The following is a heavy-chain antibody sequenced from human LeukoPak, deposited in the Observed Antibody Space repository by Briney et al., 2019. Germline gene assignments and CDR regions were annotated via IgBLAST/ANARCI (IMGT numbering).Heavy chain of an antibody. CDR3: VSASAGTYFDS. CDR1: GFTFSSSW. J-gene: IGHJ4*02. Sequence: PGGSLRLSCETSGFTFSSSWMNWVRQAPGKGLEWVANIKHDGSEKYYLDSVKGRFTISRDNAKNSMYLPMTSLSAEDTAVYYCVSASAGTYFDSWGQGTLVTVSS. D-gene: IGHD6-19*01. V-gene: IGHV3-7*01. CDR2: IKHDGSEK.